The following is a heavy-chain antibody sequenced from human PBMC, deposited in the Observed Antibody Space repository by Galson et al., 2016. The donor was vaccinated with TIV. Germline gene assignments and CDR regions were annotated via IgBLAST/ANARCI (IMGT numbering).Heavy chain of an antibody. V-gene: IGHV3-23*01. CDR2: MSASGGST. Sequence: SLRLSCAGSGFAFSRFTMCWVRQAPGKGLQWVSSMSASGGSTYYADSVKGRFTISREISKNTLYLQMNSLRAEDTAMYYCVKGSSWSPPVPNYFDHWGQGALVTDSS. CDR3: VKGSSWSPPVPNYFDH. D-gene: IGHD6-13*01. J-gene: IGHJ4*02. CDR1: GFAFSRFT.